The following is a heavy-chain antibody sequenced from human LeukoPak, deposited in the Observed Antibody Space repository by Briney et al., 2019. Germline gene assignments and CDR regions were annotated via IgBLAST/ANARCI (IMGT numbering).Heavy chain of an antibody. J-gene: IGHJ4*02. CDR1: GGSISSSSYY. CDR2: INHSGST. D-gene: IGHD6-13*01. V-gene: IGHV4-39*07. CDR3: ASRIAAAGTFDY. Sequence: SETLSLTCTVSGGSISSSSYYWGWIRQPPGKGLEWIGEINHSGSTNYNPSLKSRVTISVDTSKNQFSLKLSSVTAADTAVYYCASRIAAAGTFDYWGQGTLVTVSS.